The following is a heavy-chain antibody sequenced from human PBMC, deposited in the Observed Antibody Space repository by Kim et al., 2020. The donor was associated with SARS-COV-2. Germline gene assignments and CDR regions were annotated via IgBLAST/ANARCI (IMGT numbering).Heavy chain of an antibody. J-gene: IGHJ4*02. D-gene: IGHD2-15*01. Sequence: NYNPALKRRVTITVDTSKNQFSLKVSSVTAADTAMYFCARFYCIRQFDYWGQGTLVTVSS. V-gene: IGHV4-59*01. CDR3: ARFYCIRQFDY.